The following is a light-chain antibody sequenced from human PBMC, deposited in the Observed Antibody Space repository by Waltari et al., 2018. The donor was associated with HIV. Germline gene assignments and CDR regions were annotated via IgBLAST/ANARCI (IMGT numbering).Light chain of an antibody. V-gene: IGLV2-14*01. Sequence: QSALTQPASVSGSPGQSITISCTGTSRDVGAYNYVSWYQQHPDRAPKLMIYEVSNRPLGVSNRFSGSKSGNTASLTISGLQAEDEADYYCTSYTSSTHVIFGGGTKLTVL. J-gene: IGLJ2*01. CDR1: SRDVGAYNY. CDR2: EVS. CDR3: TSYTSSTHVI.